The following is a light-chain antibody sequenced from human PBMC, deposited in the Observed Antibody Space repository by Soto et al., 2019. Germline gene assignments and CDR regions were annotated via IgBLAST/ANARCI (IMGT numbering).Light chain of an antibody. CDR3: QQYNSFPQT. V-gene: IGKV1-8*01. Sequence: AIRMTQSPSSFSASTGDRVTITCRATQDITNYLAWYQQKPGKAPKLLIYRASVLEGGVPSRFIGGGSGTNFSLIISYLQSEDFATYYCQQYNSFPQTFGQGTKVDIK. J-gene: IGKJ2*01. CDR1: QDITNY. CDR2: RAS.